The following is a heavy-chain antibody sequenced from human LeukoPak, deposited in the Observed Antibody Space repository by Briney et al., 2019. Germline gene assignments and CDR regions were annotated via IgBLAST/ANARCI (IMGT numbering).Heavy chain of an antibody. CDR2: IYSGGST. D-gene: IGHD3-10*01. V-gene: IGHV3-66*01. Sequence: GGSLRLSCAASGFTFSSYWMSWVRQAPGKGLEWVSVIYSGGSTYYADSVKGRFTISRDNSKNTLYLQMNSLRAEDTAVYYCASTNLYYYGSGTSCYYWGQGTLVTVSS. CDR1: GFTFSSYW. CDR3: ASTNLYYYGSGTSCYY. J-gene: IGHJ4*02.